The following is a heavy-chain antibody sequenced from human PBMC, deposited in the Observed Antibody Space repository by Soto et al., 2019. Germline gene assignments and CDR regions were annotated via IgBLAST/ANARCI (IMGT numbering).Heavy chain of an antibody. Sequence: QVQLVQSGPEVKKPGASVRVSCKASAYTFTTYGISWVRQAPGQGLEWMGWISGYNGQTNYAQKFRGRVTFSTDTSTSTAYMEVRTLRTDHTAMYYSARDGRKEVWVDALNAMHVWGQGTTVTVSS. D-gene: IGHD1-26*01. J-gene: IGHJ6*02. V-gene: IGHV1-18*04. CDR3: ARDGRKEVWVDALNAMHV. CDR1: AYTFTTYG. CDR2: ISGYNGQT.